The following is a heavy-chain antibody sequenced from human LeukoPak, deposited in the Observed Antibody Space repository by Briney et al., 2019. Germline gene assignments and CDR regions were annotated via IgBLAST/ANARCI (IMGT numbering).Heavy chain of an antibody. Sequence: SVKVSCKASGGTFSNYAFSWVRQAPGQGLEWMGGIIPIFRTTNYAEQFQGRVTITTDESTNTAYLDLSSLRSVDTAVYYCAKDDGSATMGFDSWGQGTLVSVSS. CDR1: GGTFSNYA. V-gene: IGHV1-69*05. D-gene: IGHD1-26*01. J-gene: IGHJ5*01. CDR3: AKDDGSATMGFDS. CDR2: IIPIFRTT.